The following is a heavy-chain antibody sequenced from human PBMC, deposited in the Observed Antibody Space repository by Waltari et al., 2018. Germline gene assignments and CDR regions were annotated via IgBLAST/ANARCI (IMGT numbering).Heavy chain of an antibody. CDR2: INLSGST. D-gene: IGHD3-10*01. J-gene: IGHJ4*02. CDR1: GASFSGSY. V-gene: IGHV4-34*02. Sequence: QVQLQQWGAGLLKPSETLSLTCAVHGASFSGSYWRWIHPSPGKGLGWIGEINLSGSTNYNPSLKSRVTVSIDTSRNEFSLNLSSVTAADTAVYYCARFGRVVEGVIITYFDYWGQGTVVTVSS. CDR3: ARFGRVVEGVIITYFDY.